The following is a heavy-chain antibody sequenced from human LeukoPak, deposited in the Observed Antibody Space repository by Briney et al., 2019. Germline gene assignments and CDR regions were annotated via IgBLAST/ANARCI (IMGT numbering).Heavy chain of an antibody. Sequence: GSLRISRAGPGFTFSRYEMNWVRQAPGKGLEWVSYISSSGRAIYYADSVKGRFTVSRDNAKNSLYLQMNSLRAEDTAVYYCARCPRWAHFDYWGQGTLVTVSS. D-gene: IGHD4-23*01. CDR2: ISSSGRAI. J-gene: IGHJ4*02. V-gene: IGHV3-48*03. CDR3: ARCPRWAHFDY. CDR1: GFTFSRYE.